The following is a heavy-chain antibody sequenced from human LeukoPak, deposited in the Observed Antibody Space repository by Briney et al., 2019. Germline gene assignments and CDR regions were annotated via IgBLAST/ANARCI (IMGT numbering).Heavy chain of an antibody. CDR1: GGSISSSSYY. Sequence: PSETLSLTCTVSGGSISSSSYYWGWLRQPPGKGLEWIGSIYYSGSTYYNPSLKSRVTISVDTSKNQFSLKLSSVTAADTAVYYCARGSGSGYYPYLGYWGQGTLVTVSS. CDR2: IYYSGST. D-gene: IGHD3-3*01. V-gene: IGHV4-39*07. CDR3: ARGSGSGYYPYLGY. J-gene: IGHJ4*02.